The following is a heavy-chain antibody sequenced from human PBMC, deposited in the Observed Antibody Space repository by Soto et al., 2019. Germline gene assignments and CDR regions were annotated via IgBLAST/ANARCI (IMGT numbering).Heavy chain of an antibody. Sequence: QLQLQESGPGLVKPSETLSLTCTVSGGSISSSSYYWGWIRQPPGKGLEWIGSIYYSGSTYYNPSLKTRVTISVDTSKNQFSLKLSSVTAADTAVYYCARTRAVWFDPWGQGTLVTVSS. D-gene: IGHD6-19*01. CDR2: IYYSGST. CDR1: GGSISSSSYY. J-gene: IGHJ5*02. CDR3: ARTRAVWFDP. V-gene: IGHV4-39*01.